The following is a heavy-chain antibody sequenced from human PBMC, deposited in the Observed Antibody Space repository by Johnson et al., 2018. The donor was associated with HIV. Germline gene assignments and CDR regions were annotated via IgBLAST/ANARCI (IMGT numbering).Heavy chain of an antibody. Sequence: QVQLVESGGGVVQPGGSLRLSCAASGFTFSSYWMHWVRQAPGKGLEWVAVISYDGSNKYYADSVKGRFTISRDNSKNTLHLQMNSLRPEDTAVYYCARERVAGTGPTRAFDIGGQGTMVIVSS. CDR3: ARERVAGTGPTRAFDI. CDR1: GFTFSSYW. V-gene: IGHV3-30*03. D-gene: IGHD6-19*01. J-gene: IGHJ3*02. CDR2: ISYDGSNK.